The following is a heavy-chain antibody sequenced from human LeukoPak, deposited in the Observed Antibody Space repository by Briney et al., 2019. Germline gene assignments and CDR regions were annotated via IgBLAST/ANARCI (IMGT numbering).Heavy chain of an antibody. D-gene: IGHD1-1*01. J-gene: IGHJ4*02. CDR2: INPSGGST. Sequence: ASVKVSCKASGYTFTKYHIHWVRQAPGQGLEWMGTINPSGGSTSYAQKFQGRITVARDMSTSTVYMYLSSLTSEDTAVYYCASFHVDGSDKKPYWGQGTLVTVSS. V-gene: IGHV1-46*01. CDR3: ASFHVDGSDKKPY. CDR1: GYTFTKYH.